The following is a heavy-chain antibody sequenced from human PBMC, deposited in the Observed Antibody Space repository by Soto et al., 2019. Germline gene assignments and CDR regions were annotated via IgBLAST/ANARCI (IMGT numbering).Heavy chain of an antibody. Sequence: QVQLVESGGGVVQPGRSLRLSCAASGFTFSSYGMHWVRQAPGKGLEWVAVISYDGSNKYYADSVKGRFTISRDNSKNTLYLQMNSLRAEDTAVYYCAKDHWLSGTTGFDYWSQGTLVTVSS. CDR3: AKDHWLSGTTGFDY. J-gene: IGHJ4*02. CDR2: ISYDGSNK. D-gene: IGHD1-1*01. V-gene: IGHV3-30*18. CDR1: GFTFSSYG.